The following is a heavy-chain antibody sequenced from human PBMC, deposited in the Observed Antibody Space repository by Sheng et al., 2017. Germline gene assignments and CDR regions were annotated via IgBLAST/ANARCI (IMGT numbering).Heavy chain of an antibody. D-gene: IGHD6-6*01. CDR1: GGSISSSSYY. Sequence: QLQLQESGPGLVKPSETLSLTCTVSGGSISSSSYYWGWIRQPPGKGLEWIGSIYYSGSTYYNPSLKSRVTISVDTSKNQFSLKLSSVTAADTAVYYCARAVGIAARPSYFDYWGQGTLVTFSS. V-gene: IGHV4-39*07. CDR3: ARAVGIAARPSYFDY. CDR2: IYYSGST. J-gene: IGHJ4*02.